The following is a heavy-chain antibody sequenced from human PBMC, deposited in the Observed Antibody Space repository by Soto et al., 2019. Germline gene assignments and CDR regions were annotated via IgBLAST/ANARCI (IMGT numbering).Heavy chain of an antibody. CDR3: AREGELGDYYFGLHG. CDR1: DNTFTHYG. CDR2: ISGYNGNT. V-gene: IGHV1-18*01. J-gene: IGHJ6*02. Sequence: GSSVKVSCKSSDNTFTHYGINWVRQAPGQGLEWVGWISGYNGNTKYAQKFQGRVTMTADKTTRTAYMELRSLRSDDTAVYCCAREGELGDYYFGLHGGGQGSTVTLS. D-gene: IGHD1-26*01.